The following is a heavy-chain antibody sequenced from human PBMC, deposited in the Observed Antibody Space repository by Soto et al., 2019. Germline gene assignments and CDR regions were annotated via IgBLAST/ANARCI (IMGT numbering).Heavy chain of an antibody. CDR2: IYYSGST. J-gene: IGHJ5*02. CDR3: ARDLDYGGNTDLFAP. D-gene: IGHD4-17*01. CDR1: GGFISSGGYS. V-gene: IGHV4-30-2*01. Sequence: SETLSLTCAVAGGFISSGGYSWILNRQPPGKGLEWIGYIYYSGSTNYSPSFQGQVIISADRSITTAYLQWSSLRASDTAMYYCARDLDYGGNTDLFAPWGQGTLVTVSS.